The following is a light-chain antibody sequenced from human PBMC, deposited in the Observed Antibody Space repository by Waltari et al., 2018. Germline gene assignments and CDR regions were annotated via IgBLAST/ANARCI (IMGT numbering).Light chain of an antibody. CDR3: QQRSNWPYT. CDR2: DAS. J-gene: IGKJ2*01. Sequence: SCRASQTVRSYLAWYQQRPGQTPRLLIFDASSRATGISAKFSGSGSGTDFTLTVSNLEPEDFAVYYCQQRSNWPYTFGQGTRVEIE. CDR1: QTVRSY. V-gene: IGKV3-11*01.